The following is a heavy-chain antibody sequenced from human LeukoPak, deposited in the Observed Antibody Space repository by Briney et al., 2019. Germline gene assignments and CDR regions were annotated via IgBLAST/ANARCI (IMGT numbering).Heavy chain of an antibody. CDR3: AEGYYYGSGSYYSN. D-gene: IGHD3-10*01. CDR2: ISSSGSTI. CDR1: GFTFSSYE. V-gene: IGHV3-48*03. J-gene: IGHJ4*02. Sequence: QPGGSLRLSCAASGFTFSSYEMNWVRQAPGKGLEWVSYISSSGSTIYYADSVKGRFTISRDNAKNSLYLQMNSLRAEDTAVYYCAEGYYYGSGSYYSNWGQGTLVTVSS.